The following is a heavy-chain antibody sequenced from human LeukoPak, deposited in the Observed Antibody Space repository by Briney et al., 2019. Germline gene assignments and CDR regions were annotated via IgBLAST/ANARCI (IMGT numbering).Heavy chain of an antibody. CDR1: GFTFSSYS. CDR3: ATDRKVGTWDPRFNY. J-gene: IGHJ4*02. Sequence: PGGSLRLSCAASGFTFSSYSMNWVRQAPGKGLEWGFNIRQDDSEKNYVDSVKGRFTISRDNAKFSLYLQMNRLRAEDTAVYYCATDRKVGTWDPRFNYWGQGTLVTVSS. D-gene: IGHD4-23*01. CDR2: IRQDDSEK. V-gene: IGHV3-7*01.